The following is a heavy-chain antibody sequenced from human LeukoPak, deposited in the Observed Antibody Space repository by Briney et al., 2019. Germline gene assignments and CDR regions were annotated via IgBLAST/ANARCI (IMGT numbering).Heavy chain of an antibody. J-gene: IGHJ5*02. CDR3: AKEVYYDSSGYFRPNWFDP. CDR2: ITNDNYDT. D-gene: IGHD3-22*01. V-gene: IGHV3-23*01. Sequence: GGSLRLSCAASGFTFSSHAMSWVRQAPEKGLEWVSSITNDNYDTFYADSVKGRFTISRDNSKNTLYLQMNSLRAEDTAVYYCAKEVYYDSSGYFRPNWFDPWAREPWSPSPQ. CDR1: GFTFSSHA.